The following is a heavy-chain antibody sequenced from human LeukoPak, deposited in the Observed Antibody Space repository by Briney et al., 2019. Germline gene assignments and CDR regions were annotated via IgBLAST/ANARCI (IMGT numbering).Heavy chain of an antibody. J-gene: IGHJ4*02. Sequence: PGGSLRRSSAASGFTFSSYSMNSVRQAPGKGLQWVSSISSSSSYIYYADSVQGRFTISRDNAKNSLYLQMNSLRAEDTAVYYCARDHSGWYYFDYWGQGTLVTVSS. CDR3: ARDHSGWYYFDY. V-gene: IGHV3-21*01. D-gene: IGHD6-19*01. CDR1: GFTFSSYS. CDR2: ISSSSSYI.